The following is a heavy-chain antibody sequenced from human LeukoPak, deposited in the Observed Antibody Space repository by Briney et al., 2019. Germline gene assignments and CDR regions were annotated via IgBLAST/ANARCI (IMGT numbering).Heavy chain of an antibody. D-gene: IGHD6-19*01. J-gene: IGHJ4*02. V-gene: IGHV5-51*01. Sequence: GESLKISCKGSGYTITNYCIGWVRQMPGKGLEWIGIIYPGDSDTRYSPSFQCQATISSHKSIRTAYLHCSSLNAADTTMHYCARRSGYSSGWTELDYWGQGTLVTVSS. CDR1: GYTITNYC. CDR3: ARRSGYSSGWTELDY. CDR2: IYPGDSDT.